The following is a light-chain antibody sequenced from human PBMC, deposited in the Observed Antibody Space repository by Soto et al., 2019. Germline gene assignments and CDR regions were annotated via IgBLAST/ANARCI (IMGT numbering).Light chain of an antibody. V-gene: IGKV1-33*01. CDR1: QDISDV. CDR3: QQFYDLPIT. CDR2: DAS. Sequence: DIQMTQSPSSLSSSVGDIVTITFEASQDISDVLNWYQQQPGKAPKVLIYDASKLQTGVPSRFSGRGSGKDFTFTISSLQPDDSGTYYCQQFYDLPITFGQGTRLEI. J-gene: IGKJ5*01.